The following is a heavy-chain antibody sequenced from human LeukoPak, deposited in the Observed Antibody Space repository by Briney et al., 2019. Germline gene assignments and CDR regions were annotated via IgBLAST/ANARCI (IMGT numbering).Heavy chain of an antibody. J-gene: IGHJ6*02. Sequence: SETLSLTCTVSGGSFSDFYWTWIRQSPGQGLEWIGYSGSSNYNPSLKSRVTISVDTSRRHFSLMLSSVTAADTGIYYCARTRRHYYGSGKNLTPWPAGLDVWGQGTTVIVS. V-gene: IGHV4-59*01. D-gene: IGHD3-10*01. CDR2: SGSS. CDR1: GGSFSDFY. CDR3: ARTRRHYYGSGKNLTPWPAGLDV.